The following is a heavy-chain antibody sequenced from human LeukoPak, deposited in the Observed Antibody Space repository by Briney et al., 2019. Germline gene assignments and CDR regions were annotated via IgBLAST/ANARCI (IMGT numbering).Heavy chain of an antibody. D-gene: IGHD3-10*01. CDR3: ARDLRFGDLRDY. V-gene: IGHV3-7*01. CDR1: RFTFSSYG. Sequence: PGGSLRLSCAASRFTFSSYGMHWVRQAPGKGLEWVANIKQDGSEKYYVDSVKGRFTISRDNAKNSLYLQMNSLRAEDTAVYYCARDLRFGDLRDYWGQGTLVTVSS. CDR2: IKQDGSEK. J-gene: IGHJ4*02.